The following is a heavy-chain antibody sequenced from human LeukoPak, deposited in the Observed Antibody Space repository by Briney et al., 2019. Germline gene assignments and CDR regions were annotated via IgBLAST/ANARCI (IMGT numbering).Heavy chain of an antibody. CDR3: ARLDFWSGYPYYYGVDV. D-gene: IGHD3-3*01. CDR2: VYYSGDT. Sequence: SETLSLTCTVSGASISSYYWSWIRQPPGKGLEWIAYVYYSGDTNYNPSLKSRVTISVDTSKNQFCLKVTSVTAADTAVYFCARLDFWSGYPYYYGVDVWGQGTTVTVSS. CDR1: GASISSYY. J-gene: IGHJ6*02. V-gene: IGHV4-59*08.